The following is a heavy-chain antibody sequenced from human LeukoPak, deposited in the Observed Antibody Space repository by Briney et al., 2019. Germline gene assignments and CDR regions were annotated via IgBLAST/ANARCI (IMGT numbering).Heavy chain of an antibody. Sequence: ASVKVSCKISVYTLTELSMHWVQQAPGKGLEWMGGFDPADGEPIYAQKFQGRVTMSEDTSTDTAYMDLSSLRSEDTAVYYCATEVVGYGDVHYFDSWGQGTLVTVSS. D-gene: IGHD4-17*01. V-gene: IGHV1-24*01. J-gene: IGHJ4*02. CDR2: FDPADGEP. CDR1: VYTLTELS. CDR3: ATEVVGYGDVHYFDS.